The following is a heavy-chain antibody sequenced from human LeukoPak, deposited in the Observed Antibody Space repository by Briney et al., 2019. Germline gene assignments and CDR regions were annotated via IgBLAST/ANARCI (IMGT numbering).Heavy chain of an antibody. V-gene: IGHV4-61*01. CDR2: IYYSGST. J-gene: IGHJ4*02. Sequence: SETLSLTCTVSGGSISSGNYWWSWIRQHPGKGLEWIGYIYYSGSTNYNPSLKSRVTISVDTSKNQFSLKLSSVTAADTAVYYCARVNYDILTGYYTLGYFDYWGQGTLVTVSS. CDR3: ARVNYDILTGYYTLGYFDY. CDR1: GGSISSGNYW. D-gene: IGHD3-9*01.